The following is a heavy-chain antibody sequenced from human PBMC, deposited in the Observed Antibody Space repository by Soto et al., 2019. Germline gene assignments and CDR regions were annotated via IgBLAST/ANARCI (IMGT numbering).Heavy chain of an antibody. J-gene: IGHJ4*02. Sequence: ASVKVSFKASGYTFTSYYMHWLRQAPGQGLEWMGIINPSGGSTSYAQKFQGRVTMTRDTSTSTVYMELSSLRSEDTAVYYCARVSSSWEYYFDYWGQGTLVTVSS. CDR2: INPSGGST. CDR3: ARVSSSWEYYFDY. D-gene: IGHD6-13*01. CDR1: GYTFTSYY. V-gene: IGHV1-46*01.